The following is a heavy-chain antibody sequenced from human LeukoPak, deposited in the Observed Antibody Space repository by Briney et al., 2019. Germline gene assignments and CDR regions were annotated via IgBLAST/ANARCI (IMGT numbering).Heavy chain of an antibody. D-gene: IGHD6-6*01. J-gene: IGHJ6*02. CDR2: IYYSGST. Sequence: SETLSLTCTVSGGSISSSSYYWGWIRQPPGKGLEWIGSIYYSGSTNYNPSLKSRVTISVDTSKNQFSLKLSSVTAADTAVYYCARAESIAARPDSDYYYYYGMDVWGQGTTVTVSS. V-gene: IGHV4-39*07. CDR1: GGSISSSSYY. CDR3: ARAESIAARPDSDYYYYYGMDV.